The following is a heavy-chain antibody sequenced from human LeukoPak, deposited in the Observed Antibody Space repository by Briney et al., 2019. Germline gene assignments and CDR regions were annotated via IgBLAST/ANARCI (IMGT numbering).Heavy chain of an antibody. Sequence: ASVKVSCKASGFTFSGYYMHWVRQAPGQGPEWMGWINPNSGDPKYAQKFQGRVTMTRDTSITTVYMELSRLTSDDTAVYYCARNQGSGSYFGIWGQGTLVAVSS. CDR1: GFTFSGYY. CDR2: INPNSGDP. J-gene: IGHJ4*02. V-gene: IGHV1-2*02. D-gene: IGHD1-26*01. CDR3: ARNQGSGSYFGI.